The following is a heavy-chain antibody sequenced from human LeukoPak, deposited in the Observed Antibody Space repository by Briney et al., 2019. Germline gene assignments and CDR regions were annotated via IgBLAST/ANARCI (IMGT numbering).Heavy chain of an antibody. Sequence: SETLSLTCTVSGGSISSYYWSWIRQPAGKGLEWIGSIYYSGSTYYNPSLKSRVTISVDTFKNQFSLKLSSVTAADTAVYYCAKTYDYGDWFDPWGQGTLVTVSS. J-gene: IGHJ5*02. CDR3: AKTYDYGDWFDP. D-gene: IGHD4-17*01. CDR1: GGSISSYY. V-gene: IGHV4-4*07. CDR2: IYYSGST.